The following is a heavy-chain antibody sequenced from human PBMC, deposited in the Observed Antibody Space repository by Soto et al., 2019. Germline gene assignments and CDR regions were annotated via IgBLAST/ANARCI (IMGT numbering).Heavy chain of an antibody. J-gene: IGHJ4*02. V-gene: IGHV3-30-3*01. Sequence: GGSLRLSCAASGFTFSTYAMHWVRQAPGKGLEWVAFISYDGSNKYYADSVKGRFTISRDNSKNTLYVQMDSLRPEDTALYHCASPGYSTSALADWGQGTLVTVSS. CDR2: ISYDGSNK. CDR3: ASPGYSTSALAD. CDR1: GFTFSTYA. D-gene: IGHD2-2*01.